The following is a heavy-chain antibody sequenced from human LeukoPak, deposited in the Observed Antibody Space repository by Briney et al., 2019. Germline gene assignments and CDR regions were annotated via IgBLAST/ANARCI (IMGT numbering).Heavy chain of an antibody. CDR3: AKDGQSGYSYG. Sequence: GGPLRLSCAASGFTFSSYAMSWVRQAPGKGLEWVSAISGSGGSTYYADSVKGRFTISRDNSKNTLYLQMNSLRAEDTAVYYCAKDGQSGYSYGGGQGTLVTVSS. CDR1: GFTFSSYA. D-gene: IGHD5-18*01. CDR2: ISGSGGST. J-gene: IGHJ4*02. V-gene: IGHV3-23*01.